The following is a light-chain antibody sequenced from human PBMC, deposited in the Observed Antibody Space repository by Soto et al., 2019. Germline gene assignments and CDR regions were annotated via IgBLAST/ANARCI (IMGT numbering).Light chain of an antibody. J-gene: IGLJ2*01. Sequence: QSALTQPASVSGSPGQSITISCTGTSSDVCGYNYVSWYQQHPGKAPKLIIYDVSDRPSGVSSRFSATTTGNTASLTISGLQAEDDADYYCSSYTSSIVLIGGGTKLTVL. CDR1: SSDVCGYNY. V-gene: IGLV2-14*01. CDR2: DVS. CDR3: SSYTSSIVL.